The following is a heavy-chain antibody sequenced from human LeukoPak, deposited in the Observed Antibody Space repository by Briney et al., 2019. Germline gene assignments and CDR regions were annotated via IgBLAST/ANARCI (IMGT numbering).Heavy chain of an antibody. D-gene: IGHD3-10*01. Sequence: ASVKVSFKASGYTFTSYGISWVRQAPGQRLEWMGWISAYNGNTNYAQKLRGRVTMTTDTSTSTAYMELRSLRYDDTTVYYCGGVWWFGDPLGPDAFDIWREGTTVTVSS. V-gene: IGHV1-18*01. CDR1: GYTFTSYG. CDR2: ISAYNGNT. J-gene: IGHJ3*02. CDR3: GGVWWFGDPLGPDAFDI.